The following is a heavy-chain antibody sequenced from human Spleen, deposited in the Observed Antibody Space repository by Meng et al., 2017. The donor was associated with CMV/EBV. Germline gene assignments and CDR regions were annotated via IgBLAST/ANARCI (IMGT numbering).Heavy chain of an antibody. J-gene: IGHJ6*02. CDR3: ARVHLLRFLEWLRTPDYGMDV. CDR1: GYTFTGYY. D-gene: IGHD3-3*01. CDR2: INPSSGGA. V-gene: IGHV1-2*02. Sequence: ASVKVSCKASGYTFTGYYIHWVRQAPGQGLEWMGWINPSSGGANYAQNFQGRVTMTRDTSISTAYMELSRLRSDDTAVYYCARVHLLRFLEWLRTPDYGMDVWGQGTTVTVSS.